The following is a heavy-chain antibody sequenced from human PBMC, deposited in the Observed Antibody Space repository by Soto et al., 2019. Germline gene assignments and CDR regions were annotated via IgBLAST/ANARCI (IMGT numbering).Heavy chain of an antibody. Sequence: GGCLRLSCAASGFTFSSYAMSWVRQAPGKGLEWVSAISGSGGSTYYADSVKGRFTISRDNSKNTLYLQMNSLRAEDTAVYYCAKDSTIAAAGPDAFDIWGQGTMVTVSS. CDR3: AKDSTIAAAGPDAFDI. CDR1: GFTFSSYA. CDR2: ISGSGGST. D-gene: IGHD6-13*01. V-gene: IGHV3-23*01. J-gene: IGHJ3*02.